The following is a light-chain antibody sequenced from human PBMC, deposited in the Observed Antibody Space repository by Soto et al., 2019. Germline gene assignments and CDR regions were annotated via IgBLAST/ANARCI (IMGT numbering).Light chain of an antibody. Sequence: EIVLTQSPGTLSLSPGERATLSCGASQSVSSSYLAWYQQKPGRAPRLLIFGASNGATGIPDRFSGSGSGTDFTLTISRLEPEDFAVYYCQQYGISPVTFGQGTKVDIK. CDR3: QQYGISPVT. V-gene: IGKV3-20*01. CDR1: QSVSSSY. J-gene: IGKJ1*01. CDR2: GAS.